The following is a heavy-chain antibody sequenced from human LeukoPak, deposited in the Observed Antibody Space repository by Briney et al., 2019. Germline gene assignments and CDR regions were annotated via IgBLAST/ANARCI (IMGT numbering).Heavy chain of an antibody. CDR1: GGTFSSYA. V-gene: IGHV1-69*13. CDR3: ARDPRYYDSSGYHDYYYYYGMDV. CDR2: IIPIFGTA. D-gene: IGHD3-22*01. Sequence: ASVKVSCKASGGTFSSYAISWVRQAPGQGLEWMGGIIPIFGTANYAQKLQGRVTITADESTSTAYMELSSLRSEDTAVYYCARDPRYYDSSGYHDYYYYYGMDVWGQGPRSPSP. J-gene: IGHJ6*02.